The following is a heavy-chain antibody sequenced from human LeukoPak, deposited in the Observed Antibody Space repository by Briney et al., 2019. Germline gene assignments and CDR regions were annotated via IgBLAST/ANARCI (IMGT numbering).Heavy chain of an antibody. D-gene: IGHD3-22*01. Sequence: PSETLSLTCTVSGGSISSYYWSWIRQPPGKGLEWIGYIYYSGSTNYNPSLKSRVTISVDTSKNQFSLKLSSVTAADTAVYYCAKVRNYYDSSAFDPWGQGTLVTVSS. CDR1: GGSISSYY. CDR2: IYYSGST. J-gene: IGHJ5*02. CDR3: AKVRNYYDSSAFDP. V-gene: IGHV4-59*01.